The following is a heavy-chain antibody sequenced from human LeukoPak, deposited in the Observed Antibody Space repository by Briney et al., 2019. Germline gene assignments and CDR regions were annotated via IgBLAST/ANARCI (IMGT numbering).Heavy chain of an antibody. D-gene: IGHD4-23*01. CDR1: GFTFSSYW. CDR3: ARDHGGFDY. CDR2: IKQDGSTK. V-gene: IGHV3-7*04. Sequence: GGSLRLSCVASGFTFSSYWMSWVRQAPGKGLEWVANIKQDGSTKYYMDSVKGRFTISRDTAKNSLYLQMNSLRAEDTAVYYCARDHGGFDYWGQGTLVTVSS. J-gene: IGHJ4*02.